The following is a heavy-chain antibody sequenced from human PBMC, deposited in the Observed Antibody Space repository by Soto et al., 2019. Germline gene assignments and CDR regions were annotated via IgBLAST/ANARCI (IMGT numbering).Heavy chain of an antibody. J-gene: IGHJ3*02. D-gene: IGHD4-17*01. V-gene: IGHV4-31*03. Sequence: QVQLQESGPGLVKPSQTLSLTCTVSGGSISSGGYYWSWIRQHPGKGLEWIGYIYYSGSTYYNPSLKSRVTISVDTSKNQFSLKLSSVTAADTAVYYCATPSDFDDYGDYVVRSGAFDIWGQGTMVTVSS. CDR3: ATPSDFDDYGDYVVRSGAFDI. CDR1: GGSISSGGYY. CDR2: IYYSGST.